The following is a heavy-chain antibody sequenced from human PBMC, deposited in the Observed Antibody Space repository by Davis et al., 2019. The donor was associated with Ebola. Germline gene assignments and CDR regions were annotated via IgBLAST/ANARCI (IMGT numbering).Heavy chain of an antibody. J-gene: IGHJ6*02. CDR2: INTDGSRT. D-gene: IGHD3-10*01. V-gene: IGHV3-74*01. CDR1: GFTFSDYW. CDR3: ARGGRFVDNSGSYQYFYGVDV. Sequence: HTGGSLRLSCAASGFTFSDYWMHWVRQAPGKGLVWVSRINTDGSRTSYADSVKGRFTISRDNAKNTLYLQMNSLRAEDTAVYYCARGGRFVDNSGSYQYFYGVDVWGQGTTVTVSS.